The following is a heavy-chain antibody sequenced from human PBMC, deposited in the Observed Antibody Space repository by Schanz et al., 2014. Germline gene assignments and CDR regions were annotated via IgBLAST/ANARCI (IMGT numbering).Heavy chain of an antibody. Sequence: EVQLLESGGGLVQPGGSLRLSCEASGFSFGNYGMSWVRQAPGKGLEWVSGFDAHDGRAYYADSAKGRFTISRDNSKNTLYLQMNSLRPEDTAVYYCAKGRFGELSAFDIWGQGTMVTVSS. CDR3: AKGRFGELSAFDI. CDR2: FDAHDGRA. V-gene: IGHV3-23*01. CDR1: GFSFGNYG. D-gene: IGHD3-10*01. J-gene: IGHJ3*02.